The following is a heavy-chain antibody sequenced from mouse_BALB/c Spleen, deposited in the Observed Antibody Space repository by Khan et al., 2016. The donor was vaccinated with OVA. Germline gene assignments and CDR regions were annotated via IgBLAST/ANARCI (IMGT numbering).Heavy chain of an antibody. D-gene: IGHD2-13*01. V-gene: IGHV5-4*02. CDR2: ISDGTNYI. CDR1: GFTFSDYY. CDR3: TRGYYGDPFAY. J-gene: IGHJ3*01. Sequence: EVELVESGGGLVKPGGSLKLSYAASGFTFSDYYMYWVRQTPEKRLEWVATISDGTNYIYYLDNVKGRFTISRDNAKNNLYLQMSSLKSEDTAMYYCTRGYYGDPFAYWGHGTLVTVSA.